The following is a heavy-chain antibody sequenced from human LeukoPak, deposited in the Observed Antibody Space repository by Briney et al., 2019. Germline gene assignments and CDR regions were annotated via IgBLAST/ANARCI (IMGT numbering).Heavy chain of an antibody. CDR2: ISWNSGSI. CDR1: GFTFDDYA. V-gene: IGHV3-9*01. Sequence: GGSLRLSCAASGFTFDDYAMPWVRQAPGKGLEWVSGISWNSGSIGYADSVKGRFTISRDNAKNSLYLQMNSLRAEDTALYYCAKVMSIAAKYGFDYWGQGTLVTVSS. CDR3: AKVMSIAAKYGFDY. J-gene: IGHJ4*02. D-gene: IGHD6-13*01.